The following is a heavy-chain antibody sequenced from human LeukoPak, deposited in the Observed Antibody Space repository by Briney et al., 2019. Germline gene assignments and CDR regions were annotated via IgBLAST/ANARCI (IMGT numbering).Heavy chain of an antibody. V-gene: IGHV1-69*13. J-gene: IGHJ6*02. CDR2: IIPIFGTA. CDR1: VCTFSSYA. CDR3: ASVYNYGMDV. Sequence: SVKVSCKASVCTFSSYAISWVRQAPGQGLEWMGGIIPIFGTANYAQKFQGRVTITADESTSTAYMELSSLRSEGTAVYYCASVYNYGMDVWGQGTTVIVSS.